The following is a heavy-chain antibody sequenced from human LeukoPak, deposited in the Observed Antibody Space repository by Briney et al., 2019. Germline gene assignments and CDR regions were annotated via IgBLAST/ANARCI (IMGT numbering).Heavy chain of an antibody. CDR3: ARVSSRDDAFDT. D-gene: IGHD6-13*01. CDR2: ISAYNGNT. Sequence: ASVKVSCKASGYTFTSYGISWVRQAPGQGLEWMGWISAYNGNTNYAQKLQGRVTMTTDTSTSTAYMELRSLRSDGTAVYYCARVSSRDDAFDTWGQGTMVTVSS. CDR1: GYTFTSYG. J-gene: IGHJ3*02. V-gene: IGHV1-18*01.